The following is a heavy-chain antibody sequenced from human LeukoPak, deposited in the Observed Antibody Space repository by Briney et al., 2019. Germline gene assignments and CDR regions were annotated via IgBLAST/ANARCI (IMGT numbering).Heavy chain of an antibody. D-gene: IGHD3-22*01. CDR2: INPNSGDT. CDR3: ARDHVSSRNYYDSSGYYYVWFDP. Sequence: ASVKVSCKASGYTFTGYYMHWVRQAPGQGLEWMGWINPNSGDTKYAQKFQGRVTMTRDTSISTAYMELSRLRSDDTAVYYCARDHVSSRNYYDSSGYYYVWFDPWGQGTLVTVSS. V-gene: IGHV1-2*02. CDR1: GYTFTGYY. J-gene: IGHJ5*02.